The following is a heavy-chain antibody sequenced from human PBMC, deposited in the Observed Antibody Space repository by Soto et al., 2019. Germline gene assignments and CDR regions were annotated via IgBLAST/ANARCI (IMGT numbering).Heavy chain of an antibody. Sequence: QLQLQESGPGLVKPSETLSLTCTVSGGSISSSSYYWGWIRQPPGKGLEWIGSIYYSGSTYYNPSLKSRVTTPADTSKNQFTRKLSSVTAADTAVYYCAKGGSVSYSNAFDIWGQGTMVTVSS. D-gene: IGHD3-10*01. V-gene: IGHV4-39*01. CDR3: AKGGSVSYSNAFDI. CDR2: IYYSGST. J-gene: IGHJ3*02. CDR1: GGSISSSSYY.